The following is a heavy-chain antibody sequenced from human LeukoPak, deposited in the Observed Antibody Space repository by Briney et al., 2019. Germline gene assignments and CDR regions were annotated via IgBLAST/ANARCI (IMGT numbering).Heavy chain of an antibody. CDR2: INTYNGNT. Sequence: ASVKVSCKASGYTFTNYGISWVRQAPGQGLEWMGWINTYNGNTNYAQKFQGRVTMTTDTSTSTAYMELRTLRSDDTALFYCARWVENWFGPWGQGTLVTVSS. CDR1: GYTFTNYG. J-gene: IGHJ5*02. V-gene: IGHV1-18*01. CDR3: ARWVENWFGP.